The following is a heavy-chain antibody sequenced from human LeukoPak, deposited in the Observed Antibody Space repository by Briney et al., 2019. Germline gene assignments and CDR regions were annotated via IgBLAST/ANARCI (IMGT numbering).Heavy chain of an antibody. CDR2: MYNSGST. D-gene: IGHD2-2*01. Sequence: SETLPLTCTVSGGSISNYYWSWIRQPPGKGLEWIGYMYNSGSTNYNPSLESRVTISGDTSKNQFSLKLSSVTAADTAVYYCARSPCTSASCPRRNVFDIWGQGTMVTVSS. V-gene: IGHV4-59*08. CDR3: ARSPCTSASCPRRNVFDI. CDR1: GGSISNYY. J-gene: IGHJ3*02.